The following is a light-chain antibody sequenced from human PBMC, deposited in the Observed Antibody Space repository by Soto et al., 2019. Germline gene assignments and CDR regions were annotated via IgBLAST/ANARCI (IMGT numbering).Light chain of an antibody. CDR2: GAL. V-gene: IGKV1-27*01. CDR1: QAIANY. CDR3: QNHHSAPFT. J-gene: IGKJ3*01. Sequence: DIQMTQSPSSLSSSLGDRVTLTCRASQAIANYLAWYQQKPGKVPKLLIYGALTLQSGVPSRFSGSGSGTEFSLTISSLQAEDVATYYCQNHHSAPFTFGPGTKV.